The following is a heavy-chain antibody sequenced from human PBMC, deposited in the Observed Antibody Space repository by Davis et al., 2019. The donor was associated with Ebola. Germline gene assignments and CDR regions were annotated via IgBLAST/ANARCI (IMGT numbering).Heavy chain of an antibody. CDR3: AIPKTYNILTGYRAAFEI. Sequence: PSETLSLTCAVYGGSFSGYFWTWVRQAPGRGLEWIGDINEGGGDNYNLALKSRVTITVDTSKNQFSLKLSSVTAADTAVYYCAIPKTYNILTGYRAAFEIWGQGTMVTVSS. J-gene: IGHJ3*02. D-gene: IGHD3-9*01. V-gene: IGHV4-34*01. CDR2: INEGGGD. CDR1: GGSFSGYF.